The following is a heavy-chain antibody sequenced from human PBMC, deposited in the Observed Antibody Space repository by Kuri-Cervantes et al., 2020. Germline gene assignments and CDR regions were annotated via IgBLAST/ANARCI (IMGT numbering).Heavy chain of an antibody. CDR3: ARLVQPWSYWDY. D-gene: IGHD5-18*01. CDR1: GGTFSSYA. J-gene: IGHJ4*02. V-gene: IGHV1-2*04. Sequence: ASVKVSCKASGGTFSSYAISWVRQAPGQGLEWMGIINPSGGSTSYAQKFQGWVTMTRDTSISTAYMELSRLRSDDTAVYYCARLVQPWSYWDYWGQGTLVTVSS. CDR2: INPSGGST.